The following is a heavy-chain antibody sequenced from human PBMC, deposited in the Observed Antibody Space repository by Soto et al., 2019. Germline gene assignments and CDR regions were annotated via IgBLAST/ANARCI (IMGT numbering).Heavy chain of an antibody. CDR2: ISDDGIKK. V-gene: IGHV3-30*18. D-gene: IGHD3-3*01. Sequence: QVQLVESGGGVVQPGRSLRLSCAASGFPFSSYGMYWVRQAPGKGLEWGAVISDDGIKKYYADSVKGRFTISRDNSKKTLYLQMNSLRAEDTAVYYCAKDRAVDYDLWRGDHHAYTMDVWGQGTTVTVS. CDR1: GFPFSSYG. CDR3: AKDRAVDYDLWRGDHHAYTMDV. J-gene: IGHJ6*02.